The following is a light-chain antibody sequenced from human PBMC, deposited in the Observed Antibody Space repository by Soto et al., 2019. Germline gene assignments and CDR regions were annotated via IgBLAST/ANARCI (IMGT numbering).Light chain of an antibody. V-gene: IGLV1-44*01. CDR2: SNS. Sequence: QSVLTQPPSASGTPGQRVTISCSGSSSNIGSNTVNWYQRLPGTAPKLLIFSNSQRPSGVPDRFSGSKSDTSASLAISGLQSEDEADYYCATCDDSPNAWVFGGGTKLTVL. CDR3: ATCDDSPNAWV. CDR1: SSNIGSNT. J-gene: IGLJ3*02.